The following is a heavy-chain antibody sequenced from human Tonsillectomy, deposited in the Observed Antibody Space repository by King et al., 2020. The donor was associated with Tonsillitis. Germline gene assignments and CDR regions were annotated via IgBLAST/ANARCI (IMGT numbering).Heavy chain of an antibody. CDR2: INSDGSTT. J-gene: IGHJ4*02. CDR1: GFTFSSYW. CDR3: ARSTVVRIWSPPHYFDY. D-gene: IGHD6-13*01. V-gene: IGHV3-74*01. Sequence: VQLVESGGGLVQPGGSLRLSCAASGFTFSSYWMHWVRQVPGKGLMWVSNINSDGSTTSYADSGKGRFTISRDNAKNTLYLQMNSLRAEDTAVYYCARSTVVRIWSPPHYFDYWGQGTLVPVSS.